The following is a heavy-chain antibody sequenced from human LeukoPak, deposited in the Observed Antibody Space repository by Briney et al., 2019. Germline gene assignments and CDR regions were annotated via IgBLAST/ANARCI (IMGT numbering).Heavy chain of an antibody. CDR3: ARDSLHSVPGIPAAITELGY. CDR2: IYTSGST. J-gene: IGHJ4*02. CDR1: GGSISSGSYY. V-gene: IGHV4-61*02. D-gene: IGHD2-2*01. Sequence: SQTLSLTCTVSGGSISSGSYYWSWIRQPAGKGLEWIGRIYTSGSTNYNPSLKSRVTISVDTSKNQFSLQLNSVTPEDAAVYYCARDSLHSVPGIPAAITELGYWGQGTLVTVSS.